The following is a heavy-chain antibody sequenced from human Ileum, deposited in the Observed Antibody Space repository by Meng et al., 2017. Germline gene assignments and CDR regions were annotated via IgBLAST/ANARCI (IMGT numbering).Heavy chain of an antibody. V-gene: IGHV4-61*01. CDR1: GGSVSSASYY. CDR3: ARFYGSGTFEVHDY. CDR2: IHYSGSR. D-gene: IGHD3-10*01. J-gene: IGHJ4*02. Sequence: QVQLQGSGPGPVGPSETLSLTCNVSGGSVSSASYYWSWIRQPPGKGLGWIGLIHYSGSRNYNPSLKSRVTMSVDTSKNQVSLRLTSVTAADTAVYYCARFYGSGTFEVHDYWGQGTLVTVSS.